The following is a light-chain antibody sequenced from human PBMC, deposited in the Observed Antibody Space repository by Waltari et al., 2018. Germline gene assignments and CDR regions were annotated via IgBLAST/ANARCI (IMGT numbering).Light chain of an antibody. Sequence: EIVLTQSPATLSLSPGERATLSCRACQSVSIYLAWYQQKPGQSPRLLIHNVYKRATGIPARISGSGSGTDFTLTISSLEPEDFAVYYCQQRSTWPPSFGGGTKVEIK. CDR1: QSVSIY. J-gene: IGKJ4*01. CDR3: QQRSTWPPS. CDR2: NVY. V-gene: IGKV3-11*01.